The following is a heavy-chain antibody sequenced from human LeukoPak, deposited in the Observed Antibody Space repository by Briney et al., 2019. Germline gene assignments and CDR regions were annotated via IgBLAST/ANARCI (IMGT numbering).Heavy chain of an antibody. CDR2: INHSGST. CDR1: GESFSGYY. V-gene: IGHV4-34*01. CDR3: ARGPVDPGDY. Sequence: SETLSLTCAVYGESFSGYYWGWIRQPPGKGLEWIGEINHSGSTNYNPSLKSRVTISVDTSKNQFSLKLSSVTAADTAVYYCARGPVDPGDYWGQGTLVTVSS. D-gene: IGHD2-2*01. J-gene: IGHJ4*02.